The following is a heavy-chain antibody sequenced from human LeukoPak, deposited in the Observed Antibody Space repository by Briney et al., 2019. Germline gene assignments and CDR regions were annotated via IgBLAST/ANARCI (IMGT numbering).Heavy chain of an antibody. D-gene: IGHD6-25*01. J-gene: IGHJ3*02. CDR2: ISGSGGRT. V-gene: IGHV3-23*01. CDR1: GFTFSSYA. CDR3: ARGYSSATIDGFDI. Sequence: GGSLRLSCAASGFTFSSYAMSWVRQAPGKGLEWVSTISGSGGRTYSADPEKGRFTISRDNSKNTLFLQVNALRAEDTAVYYCARGYSSATIDGFDIWGQGTIVTVSS.